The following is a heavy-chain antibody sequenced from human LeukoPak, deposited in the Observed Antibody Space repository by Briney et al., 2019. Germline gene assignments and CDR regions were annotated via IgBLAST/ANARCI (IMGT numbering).Heavy chain of an antibody. CDR2: INHSGRT. CDR3: ARGGRSEYFGSGSHDY. Sequence: SETLSLTCAVYGGSFSDYYWTWIRQPPGKGLEWIGEINHSGRTNYNPSFKSRVTISLDTSKNQFSLKLSSVTAADTAVFYCARGGRSEYFGSGSHDYWGQGILVTVSS. V-gene: IGHV4-34*01. J-gene: IGHJ4*02. D-gene: IGHD3-10*01. CDR1: GGSFSDYY.